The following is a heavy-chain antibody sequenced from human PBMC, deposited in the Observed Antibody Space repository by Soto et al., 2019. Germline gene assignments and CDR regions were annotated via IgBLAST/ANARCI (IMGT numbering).Heavy chain of an antibody. D-gene: IGHD3-16*01. CDR2: IHPGGDT. V-gene: IGHV3-53*01. CDR3: ARGTDGAMIRFDP. Sequence: PGGSLRLSCAASGFTVSSNYMSWVRQAPGKGLEWVSSIHPGGDTFYADSVKGRFSFSRDHSKNTVYFQMNSLRVEETAVYCCARGTDGAMIRFDPWGQGTLVTVSS. CDR1: GFTVSSNY. J-gene: IGHJ5*02.